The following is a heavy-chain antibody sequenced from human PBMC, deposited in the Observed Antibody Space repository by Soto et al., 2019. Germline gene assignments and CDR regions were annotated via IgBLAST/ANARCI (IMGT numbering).Heavy chain of an antibody. CDR2: IYTNEIT. CDR3: ARGSAYSDYDLEY. Sequence: SETLSLTCTVSGGSFSSYYWSWIRQPAGKGLEWIGRIYTNEITNYNPSLKSRVTMSVDTSKKQFSLHMNSLRAEDTAVYYCARGSAYSDYDLEYWGQGTLVTVSS. CDR1: GGSFSSYY. V-gene: IGHV4-4*07. J-gene: IGHJ4*02. D-gene: IGHD4-17*01.